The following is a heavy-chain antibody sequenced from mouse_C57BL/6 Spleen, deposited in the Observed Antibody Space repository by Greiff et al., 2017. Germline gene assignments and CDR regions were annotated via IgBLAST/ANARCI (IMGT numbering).Heavy chain of an antibody. D-gene: IGHD1-1*01. CDR3: ARWEGSFYYFDY. CDR1: GYTFTSYG. V-gene: IGHV1-81*01. J-gene: IGHJ2*01. Sequence: QVQLQQSGAELARPGASVKLSCKASGYTFTSYGISWVKQRTGQGLEWIGEIYPRSGNTYYNEKFKGKATLTADKSSSTAYMELRSLTSEDSAVYFCARWEGSFYYFDYWGQGTTLTVSS. CDR2: IYPRSGNT.